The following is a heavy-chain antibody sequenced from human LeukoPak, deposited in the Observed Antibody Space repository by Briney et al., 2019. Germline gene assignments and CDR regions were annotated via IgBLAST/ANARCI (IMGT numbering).Heavy chain of an antibody. Sequence: GASVKVSCKASGGTFSSYAISWVRQAPGQGLEWMGGIIPIFGTANYAQKFQGRVTITADESTSTAYMELSRLRSEDTAVYYCARDLSVAVPAAILGSWFDPWGQGTLVTVSS. D-gene: IGHD2-2*01. V-gene: IGHV1-69*13. CDR3: ARDLSVAVPAAILGSWFDP. CDR2: IIPIFGTA. J-gene: IGHJ5*02. CDR1: GGTFSSYA.